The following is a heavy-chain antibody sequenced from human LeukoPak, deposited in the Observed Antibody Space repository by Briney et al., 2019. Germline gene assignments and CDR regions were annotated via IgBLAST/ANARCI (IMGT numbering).Heavy chain of an antibody. V-gene: IGHV3-30-3*01. Sequence: PGGSLRLSCAASGFTFSSYAMHWVRQAPGKGLEWVAVISYDGSNKYYADSVKGRFTISRDNSKNTLYLQMNSLRAEDTAVYYCARASSGWYHAFDYWGQGTLVTVSS. CDR1: GFTFSSYA. CDR3: ARASSGWYHAFDY. J-gene: IGHJ4*02. D-gene: IGHD6-19*01. CDR2: ISYDGSNK.